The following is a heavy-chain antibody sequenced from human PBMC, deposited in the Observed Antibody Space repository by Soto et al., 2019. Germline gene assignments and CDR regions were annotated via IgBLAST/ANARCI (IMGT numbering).Heavy chain of an antibody. J-gene: IGHJ6*02. V-gene: IGHV1-3*01. D-gene: IGHD3-9*01. CDR3: AREGVLTCYTSPYYYYYGMDV. CDR1: GYTFTSYA. CDR2: INAGNGNT. Sequence: QVQLVQSGAEVKKPGASVKVSCKASGYTFTSYAMHWVRQAPGQRLEWMRWINAGNGNTKYSQQFQGRVTITRDTSARTADMELSSLRSEDTAVYYCAREGVLTCYTSPYYYYYGMDVWGQGTTVTVSS.